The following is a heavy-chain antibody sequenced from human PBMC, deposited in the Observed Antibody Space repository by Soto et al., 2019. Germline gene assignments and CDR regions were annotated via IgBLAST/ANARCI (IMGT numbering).Heavy chain of an antibody. CDR1: GGTFSSYA. CDR3: ARDNGRPQLGGNYYYITDV. CDR2: IIPLFRTP. Sequence: QVQLVQSGAEVKEPGSSVKVSCQASGGTFSSYALSWVRQAPGQGLEWMGGIIPLFRTPDYAQKWQGRVTITADESTRTAYMELSSLRSEDTAIYYCARDNGRPQLGGNYYYITDVWGQGTTITVSS. V-gene: IGHV1-69*12. J-gene: IGHJ6*02. D-gene: IGHD3-3*02.